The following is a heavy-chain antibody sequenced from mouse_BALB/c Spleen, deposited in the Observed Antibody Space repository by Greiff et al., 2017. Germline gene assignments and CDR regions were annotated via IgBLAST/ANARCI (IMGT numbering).Heavy chain of an antibody. CDR3: ARAYYRYPYYFDW. Sequence: EVMLVESGGGLVQPGGSLKLSCAASGFTFSSYGMSWVRQTPDKRLELVATINSNGGSTYYPDSVKGRFTISRDNAKNTLYLQMSSLKSEDTAMYYCARAYYRYPYYFDWRGQGTTPPVSS. V-gene: IGHV5-6-3*01. D-gene: IGHD2-14*01. CDR1: GFTFSSYG. J-gene: IGHJ2*01. CDR2: INSNGGST.